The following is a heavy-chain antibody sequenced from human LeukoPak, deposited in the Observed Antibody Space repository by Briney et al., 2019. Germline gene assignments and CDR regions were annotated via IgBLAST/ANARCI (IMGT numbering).Heavy chain of an antibody. V-gene: IGHV1-69*13. CDR3: AGSGSSWYNGWFDP. CDR1: GGTFSSYA. Sequence: SVRVSCKASGGTFSSYAISWVRQAPGQGLEWMGGIIPIFGTANYAQKFQGRVTITADESTSTAYMELSSLRSEDTAVYYCAGSGSSWYNGWFDPWGQGTLVTVSS. J-gene: IGHJ5*02. CDR2: IIPIFGTA. D-gene: IGHD6-13*01.